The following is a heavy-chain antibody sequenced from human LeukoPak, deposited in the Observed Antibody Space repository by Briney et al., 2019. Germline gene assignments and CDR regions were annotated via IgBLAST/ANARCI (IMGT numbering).Heavy chain of an antibody. J-gene: IGHJ5*02. Sequence: SETLSLTCTVPSDSISTSSYYWGWIRQPPGRGLEWIGTVFYSGSTYDNPSLKSRVTISVDTSKNQFSLKLYSVTAADTAVYYCARQADSSGFNYFDPWGQGTLVTVSS. CDR2: VFYSGST. V-gene: IGHV4-39*01. CDR1: SDSISTSSYY. D-gene: IGHD3-22*01. CDR3: ARQADSSGFNYFDP.